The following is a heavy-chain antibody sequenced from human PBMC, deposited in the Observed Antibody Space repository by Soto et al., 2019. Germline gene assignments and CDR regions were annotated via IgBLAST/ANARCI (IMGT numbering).Heavy chain of an antibody. V-gene: IGHV3-30*18. J-gene: IGHJ3*02. D-gene: IGHD6-13*01. CDR2: ISYDGSNK. Sequence: GGSLRLSCAASGFSFSSYGMHWVRQAPGKGLEWVAVISYDGSNKYYADSVKGRFTISRDNSKNTLYLQMNSLRAEDTAVYYCAKEHTPWQVPLAAAFDIWGQGTMVTVSS. CDR3: AKEHTPWQVPLAAAFDI. CDR1: GFSFSSYG.